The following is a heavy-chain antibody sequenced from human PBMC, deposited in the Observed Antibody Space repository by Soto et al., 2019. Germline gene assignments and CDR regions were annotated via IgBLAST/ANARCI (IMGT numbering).Heavy chain of an antibody. J-gene: IGHJ6*02. CDR2: ISPSSGHI. V-gene: IGHV3-21*06. CDR3: SGCSGGACHKNYGMDV. D-gene: IGHD2-15*01. CDR1: GFTFSSCT. Sequence: EVHLVESGGGLVKPGGSLRLSCAVSGFTFSSCTMNWVRQAPGKGLEWVSSISPSSGHIYYADSVKGRFTISRDNAKNSLFLQMTSLRGEDTAVHYCSGCSGGACHKNYGMDVWGQGTTVTVSS.